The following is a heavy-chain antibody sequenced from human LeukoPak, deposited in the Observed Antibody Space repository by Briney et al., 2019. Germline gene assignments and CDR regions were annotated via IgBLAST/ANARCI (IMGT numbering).Heavy chain of an antibody. V-gene: IGHV4-30-4*01. CDR1: GGSISSDDYY. CDR3: ARHGGGGESYPRVFDY. CDR2: ITYSGST. J-gene: IGHJ4*02. D-gene: IGHD1-26*01. Sequence: PSQTLSLTCTVSGGSISSDDYYWSWIRQPPGKGLEWIGHITYSGSTDYSPSLRSRVTMSVDTSKNQFSLKLGSMTAADTAVYYCARHGGGGESYPRVFDYWGRGNLVTVSS.